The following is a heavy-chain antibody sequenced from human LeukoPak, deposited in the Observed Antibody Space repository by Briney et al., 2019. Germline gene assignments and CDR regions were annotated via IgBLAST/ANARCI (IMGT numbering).Heavy chain of an antibody. D-gene: IGHD1-26*01. V-gene: IGHV3-23*01. Sequence: GGSLRLSCAASGFTFSSDAMSWVRQAPGKGLEWVSAISGSGGSTYYADSAKGRFTISRDNSKNTLYLQMNSLRAEDTAVYYCAKGDQGKGSYSIGPFDYWGQGTLVTVSS. CDR3: AKGDQGKGSYSIGPFDY. CDR2: ISGSGGST. CDR1: GFTFSSDA. J-gene: IGHJ4*02.